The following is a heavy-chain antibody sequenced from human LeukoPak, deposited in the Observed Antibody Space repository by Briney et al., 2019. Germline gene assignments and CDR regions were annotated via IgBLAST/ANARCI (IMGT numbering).Heavy chain of an antibody. Sequence: PSETLSLTCTVSGGSISSYYWSWIRQPPGKGLEWIGYIYYSGSTNYNPSLKSRVTISVDTSKNQFSLKLSSVTAADTAVYYCARVSSVVVPAAGFDFWGQGTLVTVSS. CDR1: GGSISSYY. CDR3: ARVSSVVVPAAGFDF. D-gene: IGHD2-2*01. J-gene: IGHJ4*02. CDR2: IYYSGST. V-gene: IGHV4-59*01.